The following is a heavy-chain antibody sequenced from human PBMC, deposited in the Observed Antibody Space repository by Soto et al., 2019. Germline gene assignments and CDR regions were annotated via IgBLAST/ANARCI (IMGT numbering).Heavy chain of an antibody. CDR2: IYYSGST. V-gene: IGHV4-31*03. CDR1: GGSISSGGYY. CDR3: ARVQEGSSPSDGMDV. Sequence: SETLSLTCTVSGGSISSGGYYWSWIRQHPGKGLEWIGYIYYSGSTYYNPSLKSRVTISVDTSKNQFSLKLSSVTAADTAMYYCARVQEGSSPSDGMDVWGQGTTVT. D-gene: IGHD6-13*01. J-gene: IGHJ6*02.